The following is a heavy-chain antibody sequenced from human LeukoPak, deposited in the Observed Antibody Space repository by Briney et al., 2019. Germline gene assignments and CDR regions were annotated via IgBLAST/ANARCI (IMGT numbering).Heavy chain of an antibody. CDR3: APEAGTLGY. Sequence: ALRLSCAASGFTFDDYAMHWARQAPGKGLEWVAGISWNSGSIGYADSVKGRFTISRDNAKNSLYLQMNSLRAEDTALYYCAPEAGTLGYWGQGTLVTVSS. CDR1: GFTFDDYA. J-gene: IGHJ4*02. D-gene: IGHD6-19*01. CDR2: ISWNSGSI. V-gene: IGHV3-9*01.